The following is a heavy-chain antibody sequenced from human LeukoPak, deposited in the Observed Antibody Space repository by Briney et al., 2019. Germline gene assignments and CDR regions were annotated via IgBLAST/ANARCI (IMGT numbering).Heavy chain of an antibody. J-gene: IGHJ4*02. D-gene: IGHD5-18*01. CDR3: AKVYSYGLFEYFDY. CDR2: ISGSGGST. V-gene: IGHV3-23*01. CDR1: GFTFSSYA. Sequence: GGSLRLSCAASGFTFSSYAMSWVRQAPGKGLEWVSAISGSGGSTYYADSVKGRFTISRDNSKNTLYLQMSSLRAEDTAVYYCAKVYSYGLFEYFDYWGQGTLVTVSS.